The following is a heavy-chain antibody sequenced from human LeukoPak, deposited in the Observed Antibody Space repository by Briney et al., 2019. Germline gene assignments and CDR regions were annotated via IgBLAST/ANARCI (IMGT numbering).Heavy chain of an antibody. Sequence: SVKVSCKASGGTFSNYAITWLRQAPGQGLEWMGEIIPIFATTNYAQKFQGRVTITADKSTSTAYMELSSLSSEDTAMYYCARASMNYYGSGSYYFDYWGQGTLVTVSS. CDR1: GGTFSNYA. CDR3: ARASMNYYGSGSYYFDY. J-gene: IGHJ4*02. V-gene: IGHV1-69*06. D-gene: IGHD3-10*01. CDR2: IIPIFATT.